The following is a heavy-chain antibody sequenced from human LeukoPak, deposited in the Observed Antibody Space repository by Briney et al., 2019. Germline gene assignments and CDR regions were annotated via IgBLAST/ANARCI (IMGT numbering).Heavy chain of an antibody. J-gene: IGHJ3*02. CDR2: IYRGGSI. CDR1: GYSISSGYY. V-gene: IGHV4-38-2*02. CDR3: AGYDFWSGSPFDI. D-gene: IGHD3-3*01. Sequence: SETLSLTCTVSGYSISSGYYWGWIRQPPAKGLEWIGSIYRGGSIYYNPSLKSRVTISVDTSKNQFSLKLSSVTAADTAVYYCAGYDFWSGSPFDIWGQGIMVTVSS.